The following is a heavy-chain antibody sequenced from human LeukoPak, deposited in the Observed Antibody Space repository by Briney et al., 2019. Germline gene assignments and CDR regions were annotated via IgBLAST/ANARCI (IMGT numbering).Heavy chain of an antibody. CDR1: GGSISSGGYY. D-gene: IGHD2-21*02. CDR2: IYYSGST. CDR3: ARVVVTTVDLRFDY. J-gene: IGHJ4*02. V-gene: IGHV4-31*03. Sequence: SQTLSLTCTVSGGSISSGGYYWGWIRQHTGKGLEWIGYIYYSGSTDYNPSLKSRVTISVDTSKNQFSLKLSSVTAADTAVYYCARVVVTTVDLRFDYWGKGSQVTVSS.